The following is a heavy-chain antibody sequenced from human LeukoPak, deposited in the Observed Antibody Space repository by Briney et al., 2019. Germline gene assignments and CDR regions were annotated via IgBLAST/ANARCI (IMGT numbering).Heavy chain of an antibody. J-gene: IGHJ4*02. D-gene: IGHD6-6*01. CDR2: IHYSGTT. Sequence: PSETLSLTCTVSGGSISAYYWSWILQPPGKGLEWIGYIHYSGTTNYYPSLKSRVTIALDTSKNQFSLMLNSVTAADTAVYYCARFGTSSSRFFDQWGQGTLVTVSS. CDR3: ARFGTSSSRFFDQ. CDR1: GGSISAYY. V-gene: IGHV4-59*01.